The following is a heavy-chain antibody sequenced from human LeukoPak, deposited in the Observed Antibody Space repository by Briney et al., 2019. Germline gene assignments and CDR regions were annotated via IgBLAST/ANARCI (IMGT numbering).Heavy chain of an antibody. CDR2: VFHNGGGA. D-gene: IGHD5-12*01. CDR3: ARGHHDYAY. J-gene: IGHJ4*02. Sequence: SETLSLTCTVSGASIIGQYWGWIRQPPGKGLEWIGYVFHNGGGADYNPSLKNRVTISVDTSKNQFSLSLNSVIPSDTAVYYCARGHHDYAYWGLGALVTVSS. CDR1: GASIIGQY. V-gene: IGHV4-59*11.